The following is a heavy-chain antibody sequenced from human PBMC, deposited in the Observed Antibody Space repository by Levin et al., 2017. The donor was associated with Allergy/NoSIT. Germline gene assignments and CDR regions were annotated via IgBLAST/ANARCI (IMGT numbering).Heavy chain of an antibody. CDR3: ASSSELGYYYYYMDV. D-gene: IGHD1-7*01. CDR1: GGSISSYY. CDR2: IYYSGST. Sequence: SQTLSPTCTVSGGSISSYYWSWIRQPPGKGLEWIGYIYYSGSTNYNPALKSRVTISVDTSKNQFSLKLSSVTAADTAVYYCASSSELGYYYYYMDVWGKGTTVTVSS. J-gene: IGHJ6*03. V-gene: IGHV4-59*01.